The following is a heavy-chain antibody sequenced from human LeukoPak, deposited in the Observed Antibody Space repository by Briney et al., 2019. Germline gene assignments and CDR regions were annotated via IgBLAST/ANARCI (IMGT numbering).Heavy chain of an antibody. Sequence: PSGTLSLTCTVSGGSISSGGYYWSWIRQHPGKGLEWIGYIYYSGSTYYNPSLKSRVTISVDTSKNQFSLKLSSVTAADTAVYYCARAGRRIVVVPAAISSYYMDVWGKGTTVTVSS. CDR3: ARAGRRIVVVPAAISSYYMDV. D-gene: IGHD2-2*02. J-gene: IGHJ6*03. CDR2: IYYSGST. V-gene: IGHV4-31*03. CDR1: GGSISSGGYY.